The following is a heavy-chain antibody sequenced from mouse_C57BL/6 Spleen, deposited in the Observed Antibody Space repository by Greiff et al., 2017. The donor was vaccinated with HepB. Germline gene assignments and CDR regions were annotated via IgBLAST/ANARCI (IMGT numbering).Heavy chain of an antibody. D-gene: IGHD1-1*01. CDR1: GYAFSSYW. J-gene: IGHJ3*01. V-gene: IGHV1-80*01. Sequence: VKLQQSGAELVKPGASVKISCKASGYAFSSYWMNWVKQRPGKGLEWIGQIYPGDGDTNYNGKFKGKATLTADKSSSTAYMQLSSLTSEDSAVYFCARYYGSSYVESWFAYWGQGTLVTVSA. CDR2: IYPGDGDT. CDR3: ARYYGSSYVESWFAY.